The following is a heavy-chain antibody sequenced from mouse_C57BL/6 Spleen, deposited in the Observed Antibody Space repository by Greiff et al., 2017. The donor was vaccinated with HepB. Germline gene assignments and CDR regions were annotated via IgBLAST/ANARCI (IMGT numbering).Heavy chain of an antibody. CDR1: GFTFSDYY. CDR3: ARLSSGYDYYAMDY. Sequence: DVKLQESGGGLVQPGGSLKLSCAASGFTFSDYYMYWVRQTPEKRLEWVAYISNGGGSTYYPDTVKGRFTISRDNAKNTLYLQMSRLKSEDTAMYYCARLSSGYDYYAMDYWGQGTSVTVSS. CDR2: ISNGGGST. D-gene: IGHD3-2*02. J-gene: IGHJ4*01. V-gene: IGHV5-12*01.